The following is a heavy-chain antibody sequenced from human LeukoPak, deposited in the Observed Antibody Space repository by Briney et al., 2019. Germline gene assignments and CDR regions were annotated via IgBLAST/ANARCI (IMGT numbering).Heavy chain of an antibody. D-gene: IGHD2-15*01. CDR1: GYTFTDYY. Sequence: ASVKLSCTASGYTFTDYYMHWVRQAPGQGLEWMGWINPNSGGTTYAQTFQGKVTMTRDTSMSTVYLELNRLISDDTAVYYCARVESLYCSGGSCYDYWGQGTLVTVSS. J-gene: IGHJ4*02. CDR2: INPNSGGT. V-gene: IGHV1-2*02. CDR3: ARVESLYCSGGSCYDY.